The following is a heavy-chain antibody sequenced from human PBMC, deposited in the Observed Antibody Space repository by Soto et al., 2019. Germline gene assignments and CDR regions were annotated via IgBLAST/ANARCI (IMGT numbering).Heavy chain of an antibody. CDR2: IYYSGST. CDR1: GGSISSYY. J-gene: IGHJ4*02. V-gene: IGHV4-59*01. CDR3: ARALNLVGATGFDY. Sequence: QVQLQESGPGLVKPSETLSLTCTVSGGSISSYYWSWIRQPPGKGLEWIGYIYYSGSTNYNPSLKSRVTISVDTSKNQFSLKLSSVTAADTAVHYCARALNLVGATGFDYWGQGTLVTVSS. D-gene: IGHD1-26*01.